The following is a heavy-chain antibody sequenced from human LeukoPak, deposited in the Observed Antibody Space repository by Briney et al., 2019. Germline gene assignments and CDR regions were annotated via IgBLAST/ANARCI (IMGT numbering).Heavy chain of an antibody. CDR3: ARSLTKGYCTNGVCRTYYFDY. J-gene: IGHJ4*02. CDR1: GFTFSSYS. V-gene: IGHV3-48*01. Sequence: GGSLRLSCAASGFTFSSYSMNWVRRAPGKGLEWVSYISSSSSTIYYADSVKGRFTISRDNAKNSLYLQMNSLRAEDTAVYYCARSLTKGYCTNGVCRTYYFDYWGQGTLVTVSS. CDR2: ISSSSSTI. D-gene: IGHD2-8*01.